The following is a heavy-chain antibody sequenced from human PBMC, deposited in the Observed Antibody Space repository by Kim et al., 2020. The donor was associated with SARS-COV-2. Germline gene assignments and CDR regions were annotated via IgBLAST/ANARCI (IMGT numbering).Heavy chain of an antibody. J-gene: IGHJ4*02. V-gene: IGHV4-4*07. Sequence: YPSGRTNYNPSRQSRVTMSVDMSKNQFSLELSSVTAADTAVYYCASALGHWGQGTLVTVSS. D-gene: IGHD3-16*02. CDR2: YPSGRT. CDR3: ASALGH.